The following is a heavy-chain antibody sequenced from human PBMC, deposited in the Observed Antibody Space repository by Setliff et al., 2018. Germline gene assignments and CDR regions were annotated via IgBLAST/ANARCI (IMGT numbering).Heavy chain of an antibody. D-gene: IGHD4-17*01. CDR2: IIPVLGMT. J-gene: IGHJ6*03. CDR1: GDPFNAYG. Sequence: GASVKVSCKASGDPFNAYGVSWVRQAPGQGLEWMGAIIPVLGMTDYAQKFQGRLTITADQSTTTVYMEPSSLRSDDTALYYCARGPSPTVTPSRLIYFYHMDVWGTGTTVTVSS. CDR3: ARGPSPTVTPSRLIYFYHMDV. V-gene: IGHV1-69*10.